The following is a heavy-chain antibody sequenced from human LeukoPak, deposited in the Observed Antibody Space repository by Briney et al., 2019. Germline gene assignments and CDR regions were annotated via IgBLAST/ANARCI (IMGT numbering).Heavy chain of an antibody. V-gene: IGHV3-23*01. Sequence: GSLRLSCAASGFTFSSYAMRWVRQAPGKGLEWVSGISGSGGSTSYADSVKGRFTISRDNSKNTLFLQMNSLRAEDTAVYYCAKGYCTNGVCYQLNWFDPWGQGTLVTVSS. CDR1: GFTFSSYA. D-gene: IGHD2-8*01. CDR2: ISGSGGST. J-gene: IGHJ5*02. CDR3: AKGYCTNGVCYQLNWFDP.